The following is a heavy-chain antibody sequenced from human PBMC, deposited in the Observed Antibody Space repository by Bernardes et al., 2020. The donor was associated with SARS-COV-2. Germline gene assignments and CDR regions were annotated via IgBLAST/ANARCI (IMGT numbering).Heavy chain of an antibody. CDR3: VVARGLGGYGMDV. Sequence: GGSLRLSCAASGFTFSSYWMHWVRQAPGKGLVLVSRINSYGSSTSYADSVKGRFTISRDNAKNTLYLQMNSLRAEDTAVYYCVVARGLGGYGMDVGGQGTTVTVSS. V-gene: IGHV3-74*01. CDR2: INSYGSST. J-gene: IGHJ6*02. D-gene: IGHD2-15*01. CDR1: GFTFSSYW.